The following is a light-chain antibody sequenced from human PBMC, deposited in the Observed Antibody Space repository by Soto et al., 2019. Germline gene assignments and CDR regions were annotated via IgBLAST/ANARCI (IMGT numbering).Light chain of an antibody. V-gene: IGKV3-20*01. J-gene: IGKJ4*01. CDR2: GAS. Sequence: EIVLTQSPGTLSLSPGERATLSCRASQSVSSSYLAWYQHKPGQAPRLLIYGASTRATGLPDRFSGSGSGTDFTLTISRLEPEDFAVYYCQQYGSSPGTFGGGTKVEIK. CDR1: QSVSSSY. CDR3: QQYGSSPGT.